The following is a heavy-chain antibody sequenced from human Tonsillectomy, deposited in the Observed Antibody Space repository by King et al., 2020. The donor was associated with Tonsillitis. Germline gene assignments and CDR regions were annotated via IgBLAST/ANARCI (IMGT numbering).Heavy chain of an antibody. Sequence: VQLVESGPGLVKPSGTLSLTCTVSGGSINSDNWWSWVRQPPGKGLEWIGEIYHSGTTNYNPSLKRRLPMSVDKSKNQFSLNLNSVTAADTAVYYCASVRLGYSNSWYYFDYWGQGTLVTVSS. CDR1: GGSINSDNW. CDR2: IYHSGTT. CDR3: ASVRLGYSNSWYYFDY. V-gene: IGHV4-4*02. D-gene: IGHD6-13*01. J-gene: IGHJ4*02.